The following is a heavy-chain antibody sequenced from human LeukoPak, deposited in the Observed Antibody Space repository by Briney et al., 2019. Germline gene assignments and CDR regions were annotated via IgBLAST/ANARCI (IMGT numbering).Heavy chain of an antibody. D-gene: IGHD3-16*02. CDR3: ARGIGDY. CDR2: IKPDGSQK. CDR1: GLTFSSNW. Sequence: PGGSLRLSCADSGLTFSSNWMSWVRQGPGKGLEWVAHIKPDGSQKFYLDSVKGRFTVSRDNAKSSLYLQMNSLRDEDTAVYYCARGIGDYWGQGTLVTVSS. J-gene: IGHJ4*02. V-gene: IGHV3-7*01.